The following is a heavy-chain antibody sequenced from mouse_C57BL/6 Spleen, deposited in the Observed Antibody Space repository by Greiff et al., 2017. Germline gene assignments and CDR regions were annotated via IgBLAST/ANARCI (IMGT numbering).Heavy chain of an antibody. CDR1: GFNIKDDY. CDR3: TTWEYYGSRAWFAY. CDR2: IDPENGDT. J-gene: IGHJ3*01. Sequence: EVQLQQSGAELVRPGASVKLSCTASGFNIKDDYMHWVKQRPEQGLEWIGWIDPENGDTEYASKFQGKSTLTADTSSNTADLQLSSLTSDDTAVYYCTTWEYYGSRAWFAYWGQVTLVTVAA. D-gene: IGHD1-1*01. V-gene: IGHV14-4*01.